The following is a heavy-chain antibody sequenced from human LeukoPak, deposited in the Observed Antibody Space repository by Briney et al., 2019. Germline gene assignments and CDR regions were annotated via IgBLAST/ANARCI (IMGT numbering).Heavy chain of an antibody. V-gene: IGHV3-48*01. CDR1: GFTFNGYS. CDR2: IGSTSGVI. CDR3: AREAKYAFDI. J-gene: IGHJ3*02. Sequence: GGSLRLSSAASGFTFNGYSMNWCRRAPGKGLEWSSYIGSTSGVIFYADSVKGRFSISRDNAKNSLYLQMTSLRAEDTAVYFCAREAKYAFDIWGQGTLVTVS. D-gene: IGHD2-2*01.